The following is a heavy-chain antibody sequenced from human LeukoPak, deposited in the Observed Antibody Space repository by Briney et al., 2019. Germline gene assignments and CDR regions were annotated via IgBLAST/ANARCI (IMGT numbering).Heavy chain of an antibody. Sequence: ASVKVSCKASGYTFTSYDINWVRQATGQGLEWMGWMNPNSGNTGYAQKFQGRVTITRNTSISTAYMELSSLRSEDTAVYYCGRVYVYDFFLGIWGQGTMVTVSS. D-gene: IGHD2/OR15-2a*01. CDR1: GYTFTSYD. CDR2: MNPNSGNT. V-gene: IGHV1-8*03. CDR3: GRVYVYDFFLGI. J-gene: IGHJ3*02.